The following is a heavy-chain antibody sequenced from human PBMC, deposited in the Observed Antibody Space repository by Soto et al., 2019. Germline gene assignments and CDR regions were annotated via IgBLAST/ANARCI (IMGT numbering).Heavy chain of an antibody. CDR1: GYTFTSYG. CDR3: ARVGEYCCGPRCLDY. Sequence: GASVKVSCKTSGYTFTSYGISWVRQVPGQGLEWMGWISAYNGNTDYAQKVQGRVTMTTETSTSTGYMELWSLRSDDTAVYYCARVGEYCCGPRCLDYWGQGTLVTVSS. CDR2: ISAYNGNT. V-gene: IGHV1-18*01. J-gene: IGHJ4*02. D-gene: IGHD2-15*01.